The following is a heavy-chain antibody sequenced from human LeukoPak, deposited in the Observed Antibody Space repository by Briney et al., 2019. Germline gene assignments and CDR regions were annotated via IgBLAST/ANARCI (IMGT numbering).Heavy chain of an antibody. Sequence: GGSLRLSCAASGFTFDDYAMHWVRQAPGKGLEWVSGISWNSGSIDYADSVKGRFTISRDNAKNSLYLQMNSLRAEDMALYYCARGTMFPYYFDYWGQGTLVTVSS. D-gene: IGHD3-10*02. CDR1: GFTFDDYA. J-gene: IGHJ4*02. CDR2: ISWNSGSI. CDR3: ARGTMFPYYFDY. V-gene: IGHV3-9*03.